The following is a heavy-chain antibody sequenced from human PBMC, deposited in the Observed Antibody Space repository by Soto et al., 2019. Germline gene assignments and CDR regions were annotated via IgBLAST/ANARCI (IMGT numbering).Heavy chain of an antibody. Sequence: SLKVSCKASGGTFSSYAISWVRQAPGQGLEWMGGIIPIFGTANYAQKFQGRVTITADKSTSTAYMELSSLRSEDTAVYYCAKAVRGVYYFDYWGQGTLVTVS. D-gene: IGHD3-10*01. V-gene: IGHV1-69*06. CDR3: AKAVRGVYYFDY. CDR1: GGTFSSYA. J-gene: IGHJ4*02. CDR2: IIPIFGTA.